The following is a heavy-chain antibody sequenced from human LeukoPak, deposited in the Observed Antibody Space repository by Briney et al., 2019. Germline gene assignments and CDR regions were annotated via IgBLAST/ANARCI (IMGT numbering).Heavy chain of an antibody. CDR2: IRSKANSYAT. D-gene: IGHD6-13*01. J-gene: IGHJ4*02. Sequence: GGSLRLSCAASGFTFSGSAMHWVRQASGKGLEWAGRIRSKANSYATAYAASVKGRFTISRDDSKNTAYLQMNSLKTEDTAVYYCTRHSTAAGTYDYWGQGTLVTVSS. V-gene: IGHV3-73*01. CDR3: TRHSTAAGTYDY. CDR1: GFTFSGSA.